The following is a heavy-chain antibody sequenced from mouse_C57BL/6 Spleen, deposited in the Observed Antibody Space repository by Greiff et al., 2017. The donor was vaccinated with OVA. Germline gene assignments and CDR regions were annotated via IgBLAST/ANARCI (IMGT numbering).Heavy chain of an antibody. CDR1: GFTFSNYW. CDR3: TIYYDYDEGFAY. Sequence: EVMLVESGGGLVQPGGSMKLSCVASGFTFSNYWMNWVRQSPEKGLEWVAQIRLKSDNYATHYAESVKGRFTISRDDSKSSVYLQMNNLRAEDTGIYYCTIYYDYDEGFAYWGQGTLVTVSA. J-gene: IGHJ3*01. CDR2: IRLKSDNYAT. V-gene: IGHV6-3*01. D-gene: IGHD2-4*01.